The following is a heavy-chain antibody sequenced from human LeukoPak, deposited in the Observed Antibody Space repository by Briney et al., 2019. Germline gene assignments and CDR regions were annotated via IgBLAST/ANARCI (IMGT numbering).Heavy chain of an antibody. Sequence: PGGSLRLSCAASGFTFSTYAMIWARQAPGKGLEGVSGVSSSGAATYYADSVKGRFTISRDNSRSTLYLHMNSLRADDTAVYYCAKPFTQTPYATGWYTCDSWGQGTLVTVSS. CDR3: AKPFTQTPYATGWYTCDS. D-gene: IGHD6-19*01. CDR1: GFTFSTYA. J-gene: IGHJ4*02. CDR2: VSSSGAAT. V-gene: IGHV3-23*01.